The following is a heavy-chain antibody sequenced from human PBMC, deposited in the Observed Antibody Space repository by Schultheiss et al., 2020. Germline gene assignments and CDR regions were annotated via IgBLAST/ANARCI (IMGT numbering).Heavy chain of an antibody. D-gene: IGHD3-3*01. J-gene: IGHJ5*02. CDR3: ARKGRGVRFLEWLSPDNWFDP. Sequence: SQTLSLTCAISGDSVSSNSAAWNWIRQSPSRGLEWLGRTYYRSKWYNDYAVSVKSRITINPDTSKNQFSLQLNSVTPEDTAVYYCARKGRGVRFLEWLSPDNWFDPWGQGTLVTVSS. CDR1: GDSVSSNSAA. CDR2: TYYRSKWYN. V-gene: IGHV6-1*01.